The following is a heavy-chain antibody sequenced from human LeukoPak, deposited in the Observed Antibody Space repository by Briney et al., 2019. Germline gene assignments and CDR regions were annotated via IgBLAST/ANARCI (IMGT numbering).Heavy chain of an antibody. Sequence: GGSLRLSCAVSGFTVSGNYMSWIRQAPGKGLEWVSLIYSDDTTLYADSVKGRFTISRDNSKNTLYLQMNSLRAEDTAVYYCARGGSYLSAFDIWGQGTMVTVSS. V-gene: IGHV3-53*01. CDR3: ARGGSYLSAFDI. J-gene: IGHJ3*02. D-gene: IGHD1-26*01. CDR2: IYSDDTT. CDR1: GFTVSGNY.